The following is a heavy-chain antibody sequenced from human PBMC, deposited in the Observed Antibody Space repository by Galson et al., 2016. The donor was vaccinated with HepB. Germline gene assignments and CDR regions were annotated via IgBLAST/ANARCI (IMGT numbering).Heavy chain of an antibody. CDR2: IDYNGSS. D-gene: IGHD5-12*01. J-gene: IGHJ4*02. CDR3: ARGDILATIGVFDY. Sequence: SETLSLTCTVSGGSISSYYWSWIRQSPGKGLEWIGHIDYNGSSNYNPSLKGRVTMSIDASENYFSLNLKSVTAADTALYYCARGDILATIGVFDYWGQGALATVSS. CDR1: GGSISSYY. V-gene: IGHV4-59*01.